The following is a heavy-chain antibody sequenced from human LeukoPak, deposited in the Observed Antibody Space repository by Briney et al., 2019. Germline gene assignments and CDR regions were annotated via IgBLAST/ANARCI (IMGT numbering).Heavy chain of an antibody. Sequence: GGSLRLSCAASGFTFDDYGMSWVRQAPGKGLEWVSGINWNGGSTGYADSVKGRFTISRDNAKNSLYLQMSSLRSEDTAVYYCARDLGGTYSSGWEAFDYWGQGTLVTVSS. J-gene: IGHJ4*02. V-gene: IGHV3-20*04. CDR3: ARDLGGTYSSGWEAFDY. D-gene: IGHD6-19*01. CDR1: GFTFDDYG. CDR2: INWNGGST.